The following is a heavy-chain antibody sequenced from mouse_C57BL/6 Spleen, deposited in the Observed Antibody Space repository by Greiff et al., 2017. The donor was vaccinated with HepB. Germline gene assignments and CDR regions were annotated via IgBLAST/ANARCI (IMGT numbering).Heavy chain of an antibody. CDR3: TTGHSNYGSYYFDY. V-gene: IGHV14-4*01. J-gene: IGHJ2*01. CDR1: GFNIKDYY. Sequence: EVQLQQSGAELVKPGASVKLSCTASGFNIKDYYMHWVKQRPEQGLEWIGWIDPENGDTEYASKFQGKATITADTSSNTAYLQLSSLTSEDTAVYYCTTGHSNYGSYYFDYWGQGTTLTVSS. D-gene: IGHD2-5*01. CDR2: IDPENGDT.